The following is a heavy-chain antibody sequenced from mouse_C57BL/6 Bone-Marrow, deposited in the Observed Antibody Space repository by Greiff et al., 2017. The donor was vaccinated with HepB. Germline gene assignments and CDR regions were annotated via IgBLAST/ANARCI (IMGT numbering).Heavy chain of an antibody. CDR3: ARYKGDYFDY. CDR2: IYPGDGDT. V-gene: IGHV1-82*01. J-gene: IGHJ2*01. CDR1: GYAFSSSW. D-gene: IGHD1-3*01. Sequence: QVQLKESGPELVKPGASVKISCKASGYAFSSSWMNWVKQRPGKGLEWIGRIYPGDGDTNYNGKSKGKATLTADKSSSTAYMQLSSLTSDDSAVYFCARYKGDYFDYWGQGTTLTVSS.